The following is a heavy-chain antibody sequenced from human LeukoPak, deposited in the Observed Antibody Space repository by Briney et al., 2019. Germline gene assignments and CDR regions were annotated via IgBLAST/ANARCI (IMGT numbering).Heavy chain of an antibody. CDR2: IISSSSYI. CDR3: ARGGSDTAMAHDY. V-gene: IGHV3-21*01. CDR1: GFTFSSYS. D-gene: IGHD5-18*01. J-gene: IGHJ4*02. Sequence: GGSLRLSCAASGFTFSSYSMNWVRQAPGKGLEWVSSIISSSSYIYYADSVKGRFTISRDNAKNSLYLQMNSLRAEDTAVYFCARGGSDTAMAHDYWGQGTLVTVSS.